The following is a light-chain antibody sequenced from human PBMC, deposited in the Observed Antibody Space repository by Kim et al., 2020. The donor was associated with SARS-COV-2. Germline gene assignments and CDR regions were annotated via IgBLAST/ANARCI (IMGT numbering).Light chain of an antibody. CDR1: QSVSSL. V-gene: IGKV1-5*03. J-gene: IGKJ2*01. Sequence: DIQMTQSPSTLSASVGDRVTITCRASQSVSSLLAWYQQKPGKAPKLLIYKASTLEGGVPSRFSGRGSGTEFTLTINSLQPDDFATYSCQQYDSHPYTFGQG. CDR3: QQYDSHPYT. CDR2: KAS.